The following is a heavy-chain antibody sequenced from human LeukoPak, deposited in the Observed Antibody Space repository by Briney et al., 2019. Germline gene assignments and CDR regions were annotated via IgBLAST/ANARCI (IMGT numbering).Heavy chain of an antibody. Sequence: ASVKVSCKASGYTFTTYDINWVRQAPGQGLEWMGWINPNSGGTNYAQKFQGRVTMTRDTSISTAYMELSRLRSDDTAVYYCARARSALGYMDVWGKGTTVTVSS. CDR1: GYTFTTYD. CDR3: ARARSALGYMDV. J-gene: IGHJ6*03. CDR2: INPNSGGT. V-gene: IGHV1-2*02.